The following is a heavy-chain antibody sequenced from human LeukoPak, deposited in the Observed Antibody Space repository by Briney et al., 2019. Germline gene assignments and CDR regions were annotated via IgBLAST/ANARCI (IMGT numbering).Heavy chain of an antibody. J-gene: IGHJ5*02. CDR2: IYYSGST. CDR1: GGSISSGGYY. CDR3: ARDKRRYFDWLTATGWFDP. D-gene: IGHD3-9*01. Sequence: KASETLSLTCTVSGGSISSGGYYWSWIRQHPGKGLEWIGYIYYSGSTYYNPSLKSRVTISVDTSKNQFSLKLSSVTAADTAVYYCARDKRRYFDWLTATGWFDPWGQGTLVTVSS. V-gene: IGHV4-31*03.